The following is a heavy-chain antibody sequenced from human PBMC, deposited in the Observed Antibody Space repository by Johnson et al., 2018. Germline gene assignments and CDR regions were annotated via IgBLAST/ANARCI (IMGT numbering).Heavy chain of an antibody. Sequence: VQLVESGGGVVQPGSSLRLSCAASGFTFSSYGMHWVRQAPGKGLEWVTLISFDGSNKYYANSVQGRFTISRDKSKNTLYLQVNSLAAEDTAVYYCAKDLGEYVDTTVAYDVFDIWGQGTSVTVSS. J-gene: IGHJ3*02. CDR3: AKDLGEYVDTTVAYDVFDI. V-gene: IGHV3-30*18. CDR2: ISFDGSNK. CDR1: GFTFSSYG. D-gene: IGHD5-18*01.